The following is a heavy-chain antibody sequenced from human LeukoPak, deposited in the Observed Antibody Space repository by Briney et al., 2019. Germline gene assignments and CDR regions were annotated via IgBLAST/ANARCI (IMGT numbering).Heavy chain of an antibody. CDR2: IYTSGST. CDR3: ARWRVGYCSGGSCYSFASVAFDI. J-gene: IGHJ3*02. Sequence: SETLSLTCTVSGGSISSGSYYWSWIRQPAGKGLEWIGRIYTSGSTNHNPSLNSRVTISVDTSNNQFSLKLSSVTAADTAVYYCARWRVGYCSGGSCYSFASVAFDIWGQGTMVTVSS. V-gene: IGHV4-61*02. D-gene: IGHD2-15*01. CDR1: GGSISSGSYY.